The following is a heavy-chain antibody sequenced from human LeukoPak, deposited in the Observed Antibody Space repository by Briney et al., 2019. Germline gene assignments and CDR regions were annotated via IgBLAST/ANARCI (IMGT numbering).Heavy chain of an antibody. J-gene: IGHJ4*02. D-gene: IGHD3-22*01. CDR1: GFTFSNAW. CDR3: HPQLVVFATSDY. V-gene: IGHV3-15*01. Sequence: PGGSLRLSCAASGFTFSNAWMSWVRQAPGKGLEWVGRIKSKTDGGTTDYAAPVKGRFTISRDDSKTTLYLQMNSLRTEDTAVYYCHPQLVVFATSDYWGQGTLVTVSS. CDR2: IKSKTDGGTT.